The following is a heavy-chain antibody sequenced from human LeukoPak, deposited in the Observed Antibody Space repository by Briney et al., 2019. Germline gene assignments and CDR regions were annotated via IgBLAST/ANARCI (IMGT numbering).Heavy chain of an antibody. V-gene: IGHV1-46*01. J-gene: IGHJ4*02. CDR3: ARGGYYYDSSTLDY. D-gene: IGHD3-22*01. Sequence: GASVKVSCKASGYTFTTYYMHWVRQAPGQGLEWMGAIKPSGGSTSYAQKFQGRLTMTRDTSTSTVYMDLSSLRSEDTAVYYCARGGYYYDSSTLDYWGQGTLVTVSS. CDR1: GYTFTTYY. CDR2: IKPSGGST.